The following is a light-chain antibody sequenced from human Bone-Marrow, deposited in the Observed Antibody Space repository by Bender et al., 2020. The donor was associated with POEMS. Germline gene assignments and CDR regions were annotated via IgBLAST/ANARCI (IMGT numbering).Light chain of an antibody. CDR1: SSDVGNDDL. CDR3: FSYAGSSTYV. V-gene: IGLV2-23*01. J-gene: IGLJ1*01. CDR2: EGN. Sequence: QSALTQPASVSGSPGQSITISCTGTSSDVGNDDLVSWYQQHPGKAPKLIIYEGNKRPSGVSHRFSGSKSGNTASLTISGLQTEAESDYYCFSYAGSSTYVIGTGTKVTV.